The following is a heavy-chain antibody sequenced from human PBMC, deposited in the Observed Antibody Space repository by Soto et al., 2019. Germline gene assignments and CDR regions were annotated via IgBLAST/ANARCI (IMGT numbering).Heavy chain of an antibody. CDR2: IDPSDSYT. V-gene: IGHV5-10-1*01. J-gene: IGHJ4*02. CDR1: GYSFTSYW. D-gene: IGHD3-22*01. CDR3: ARETSNYYDSSGYVF. Sequence: GESLKISCKGSGYSFTSYWISWVRQMPGKGLEWMGRIDPSDSYTNYSPSFQGHVTISADKSISTAYLQWSSLKASDTAMYYCARETSNYYDSSGYVFWGQGTLVTV.